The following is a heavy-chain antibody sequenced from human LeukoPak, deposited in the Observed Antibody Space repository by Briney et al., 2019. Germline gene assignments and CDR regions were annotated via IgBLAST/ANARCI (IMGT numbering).Heavy chain of an antibody. J-gene: IGHJ4*02. V-gene: IGHV3-15*01. Sequence: GGSLRLSCAASGFTFSKVWMSWVRQVPGKGLEWVGRIKRRSDGGTTDYAAPVKDRFTISRDDSKNTLYLQMNSLKTDDTAVYYCTPGVGDCWGQGTLVTVSS. D-gene: IGHD1-14*01. CDR3: TPGVGDC. CDR1: GFTFSKVW. CDR2: IKRRSDGGTT.